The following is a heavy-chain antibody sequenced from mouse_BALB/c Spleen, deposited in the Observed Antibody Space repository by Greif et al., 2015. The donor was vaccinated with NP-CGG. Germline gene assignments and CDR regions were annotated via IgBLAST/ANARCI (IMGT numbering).Heavy chain of an antibody. V-gene: IGHV6-6*02. Sequence: EVQLQESGGGLVQPGGSMKLSCVASGFTFSNYWMNWARQSPEKGLEWVAEIRLKSNNYATHYAESVKGRFTISRDDSKSSVYLQMNNLRAEDTCIYYCTSVVRDFDYWGQGTTLTVSS. CDR2: IRLKSNNYAT. CDR1: GFTFSNYW. CDR3: TSVVRDFDY. J-gene: IGHJ2*01. D-gene: IGHD1-1*01.